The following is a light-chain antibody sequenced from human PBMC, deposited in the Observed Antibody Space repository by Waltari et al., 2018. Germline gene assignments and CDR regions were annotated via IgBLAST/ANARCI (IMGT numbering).Light chain of an antibody. CDR3: QQYYTTPLT. J-gene: IGKJ4*01. CDR2: WAS. Sequence: DIVMTQSPDSLAVSLGARATINCKSSQSVLYGSNNKYYLAWYQQKPGQPPRLLIYWASTRESGVPDRFSGRGSGANFTLTISSLQAEDAAVYYCQQYYTTPLTFGGGTKVAIK. CDR1: QSVLYGSNNKYY. V-gene: IGKV4-1*01.